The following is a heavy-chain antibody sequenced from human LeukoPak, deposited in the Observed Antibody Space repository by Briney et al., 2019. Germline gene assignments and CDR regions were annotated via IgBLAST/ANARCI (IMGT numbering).Heavy chain of an antibody. CDR1: GFTFSSYA. CDR2: ISYDGSNK. J-gene: IGHJ6*03. V-gene: IGHV3-30*01. CDR3: ARVHRVVVPAAIQHYYYYMDV. D-gene: IGHD2-2*01. Sequence: GGSLRLSCAASGFTFSSYAMHWVRQAPGKGLEWVAVISYDGSNKYYADSVKGRFTISRDNSKNTLYLQMNSLRAEDTAVYYCARVHRVVVPAAIQHYYYYMDVWGQGTTVTVSS.